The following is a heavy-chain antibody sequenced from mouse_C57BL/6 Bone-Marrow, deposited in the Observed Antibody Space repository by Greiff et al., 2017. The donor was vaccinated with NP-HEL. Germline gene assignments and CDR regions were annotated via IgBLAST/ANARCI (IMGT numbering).Heavy chain of an antibody. CDR2: IYPGDGDT. D-gene: IGHD1-1*01. CDR1: GYAFSSSW. CDR3: ARSGEVETTVVSYFDY. J-gene: IGHJ2*01. V-gene: IGHV1-82*01. Sequence: QVQLQQSGPELVKPGASVKISCKASGYAFSSSWMNWVKQRPGKGLEWIGRIYPGDGDTNYNGKFKGKATLTADKSSSTAYMQLSSLTSEDSAVYFCARSGEVETTVVSYFDYWGQGTTLTVSS.